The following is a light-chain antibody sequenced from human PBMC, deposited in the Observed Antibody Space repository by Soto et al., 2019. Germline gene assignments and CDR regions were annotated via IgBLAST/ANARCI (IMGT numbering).Light chain of an antibody. J-gene: IGKJ1*01. Sequence: DIQMTQSPSTLSASVGDRVTITCRASKSITNRLAWYQQKLGKAPRDVIYDASHLESGVPSRFSGSGFGTKFILTVNRLQPDAFATYDCQHYGGMWAFGQGTKVEVK. CDR1: KSITNR. CDR2: DAS. CDR3: QHYGGMWA. V-gene: IGKV1-5*01.